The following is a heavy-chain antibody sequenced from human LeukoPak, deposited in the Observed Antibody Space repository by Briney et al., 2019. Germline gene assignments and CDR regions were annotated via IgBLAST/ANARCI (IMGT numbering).Heavy chain of an antibody. J-gene: IGHJ4*02. CDR1: GYTFTGYY. CDR3: AREGSGSYYHFGY. V-gene: IGHV1-2*02. CDR2: INPNSGGT. Sequence: ASVTVSCKASGYTFTGYYMHWVRQAPGQGLEWMGWINPNSGGTNYAQKFQGRVTMTRDTSISTAYMELSRLRSDDTAVYYCAREGSGSYYHFGYWGQGTLVTVSS. D-gene: IGHD1-26*01.